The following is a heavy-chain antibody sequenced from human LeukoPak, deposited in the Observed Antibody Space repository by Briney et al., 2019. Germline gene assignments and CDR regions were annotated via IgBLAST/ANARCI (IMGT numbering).Heavy chain of an antibody. D-gene: IGHD2-15*01. Sequence: ASVKVSCKASGYTFTGYYMHWVRQAPGQGLEWMGWINPNSGGTNYALKFQGRVTMTRDTSISTAYMELSRLRSDDTAVYYCARVRRYCSGGSCYSDDYWGQGTLVTVSS. V-gene: IGHV1-2*02. CDR1: GYTFTGYY. J-gene: IGHJ4*02. CDR2: INPNSGGT. CDR3: ARVRRYCSGGSCYSDDY.